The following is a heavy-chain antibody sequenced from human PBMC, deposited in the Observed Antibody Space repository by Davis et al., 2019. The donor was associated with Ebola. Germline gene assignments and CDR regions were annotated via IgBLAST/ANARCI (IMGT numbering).Heavy chain of an antibody. CDR1: GSTFTSSG. CDR2: FSAYNGNT. CDR3: ARDRTSYPFDY. J-gene: IGHJ4*02. V-gene: IGHV1-18*01. Sequence: ASVMVSCKASGSTFTSSGISWLRQSPGQGLEWMGWFSAYNGNTNSAQKLQGRVTITTDTSTSTAYMELRSLRSDDTAVYYCARDRTSYPFDYWGQGTLVTVSS. D-gene: IGHD3-16*02.